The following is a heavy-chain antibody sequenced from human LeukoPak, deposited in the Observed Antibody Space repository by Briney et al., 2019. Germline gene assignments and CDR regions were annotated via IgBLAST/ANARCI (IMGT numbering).Heavy chain of an antibody. Sequence: PGGSLRLSCAASGFTFSSYSMNWVRKAPGKGLEWVSSISSSSSYIYYADSVKGRFTISKDNAKNSLYLQMNSLRAEDTAVYYCAREPYDSSGLDYWGQGTLVTVSS. CDR1: GFTFSSYS. V-gene: IGHV3-21*01. CDR2: ISSSSSYI. D-gene: IGHD3-22*01. CDR3: AREPYDSSGLDY. J-gene: IGHJ4*02.